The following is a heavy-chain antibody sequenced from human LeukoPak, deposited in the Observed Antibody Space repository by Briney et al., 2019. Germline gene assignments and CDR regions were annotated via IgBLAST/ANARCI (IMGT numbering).Heavy chain of an antibody. CDR2: IIPFFGTA. CDR3: ARLGGDGYNTDY. V-gene: IGHV1-69*01. D-gene: IGHD5-24*01. J-gene: IGHJ4*02. CDR1: GCTFSSYA. Sequence: ASVQDSCKATGCTFSSYAISWVRQAPGKGLAWMGWIIPFFGTANYAQKCQGRVTITADESTSTAYMEEISLKSEDTAVYYCARLGGDGYNTDYWGQGTLVTVSS.